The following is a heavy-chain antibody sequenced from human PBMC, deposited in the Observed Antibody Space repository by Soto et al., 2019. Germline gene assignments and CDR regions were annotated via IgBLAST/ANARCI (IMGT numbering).Heavy chain of an antibody. Sequence: LRLSCAASGFTFSSYAMSWVRQAPGKGLEWVSAISGSGGSTYYADSVKGRFTISRDNSKNTLYLQMNSPRAEDTAVYYCAKSSGFDCSSTSCLPRLFDYWGQGTLVTSPQ. CDR2: ISGSGGST. D-gene: IGHD2-2*01. V-gene: IGHV3-23*01. J-gene: IGHJ4*02. CDR3: AKSSGFDCSSTSCLPRLFDY. CDR1: GFTFSSYA.